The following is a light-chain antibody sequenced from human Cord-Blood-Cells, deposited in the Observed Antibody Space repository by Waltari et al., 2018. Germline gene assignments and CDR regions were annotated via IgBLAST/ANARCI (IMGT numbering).Light chain of an antibody. J-gene: IGKJ4*01. Sequence: DIHMTQSPSSLSASVGDRVTITCRASQIISSYLNWYQQKPGKAPKLLIYAASSLQSGVPSRFSGSGSGTDFTLTISSLQPEDFAIYYCQQSYSTPLTFGGGTKVEIK. CDR2: AAS. CDR1: QIISSY. V-gene: IGKV1-39*01. CDR3: QQSYSTPLT.